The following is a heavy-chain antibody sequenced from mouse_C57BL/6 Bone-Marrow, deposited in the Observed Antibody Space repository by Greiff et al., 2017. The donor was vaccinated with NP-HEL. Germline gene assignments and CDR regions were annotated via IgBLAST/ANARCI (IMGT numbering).Heavy chain of an antibody. Sequence: QVQLQQPGAELVKPGASVKLSCKASGYTFTSYWMHWVKQRPGQGLEWIGMIHPNSGSTNYNEKFKSKATLTVDKSSSTAYMQLSSLTSEDSAVYYCARGGGSSYWYFDVWGTGTAVTLSS. CDR1: GYTFTSYW. J-gene: IGHJ1*03. D-gene: IGHD1-1*01. CDR3: ARGGGSSYWYFDV. CDR2: IHPNSGST. V-gene: IGHV1-64*01.